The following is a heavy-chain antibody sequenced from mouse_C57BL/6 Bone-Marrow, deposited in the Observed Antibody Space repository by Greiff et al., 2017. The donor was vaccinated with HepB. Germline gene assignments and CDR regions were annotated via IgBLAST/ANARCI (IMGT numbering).Heavy chain of an antibody. J-gene: IGHJ2*01. D-gene: IGHD3-2*02. V-gene: IGHV1-69*01. CDR3: AREETAQASYYFDY. CDR1: GYTFTSYW. CDR2: IDPSDSYT. Sequence: QVQLQQPGAELVMPGASLKLSCKASGYTFTSYWMHWVKQRPGQGLEWIGEIDPSDSYTNYNQKFKGKSTLTVDKSSSTAYMQLSSLTSEDSAVYYCAREETAQASYYFDYWGQGTTLTVSS.